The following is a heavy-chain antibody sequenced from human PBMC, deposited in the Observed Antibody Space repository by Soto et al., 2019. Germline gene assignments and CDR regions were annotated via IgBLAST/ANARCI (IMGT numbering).Heavy chain of an antibody. CDR3: ARRDGSETFDI. Sequence: EVQLVESGGGLIQPGGSLRLICAASGLSVTANYMTWVRQAPGKGLEWLSIIYRGGGTYYADSLKGRAIISRDGSGNMVFLQMNSLTAEDAGVYYCARRDGSETFDIWGRGTVVNVSS. D-gene: IGHD6-25*01. J-gene: IGHJ3*02. CDR1: GLSVTANY. V-gene: IGHV3-53*01. CDR2: IYRGGGT.